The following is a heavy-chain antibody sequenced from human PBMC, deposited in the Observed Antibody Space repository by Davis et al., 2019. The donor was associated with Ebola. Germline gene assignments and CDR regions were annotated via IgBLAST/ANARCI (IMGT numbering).Heavy chain of an antibody. J-gene: IGHJ5*02. CDR1: GGSFSGYY. V-gene: IGHV4-59*01. D-gene: IGHD1-14*01. CDR3: AILTGNNWFDP. Sequence: SETLSLTCAVYGGSFSGYYWSWIRQPPGKGLEWIGFAYYTGTSNYNPSLKSRSTISVDTSKNQFSLRLRSVTAADTAIYYCAILTGNNWFDPWGQGTLVTVSS. CDR2: AYYTGTS.